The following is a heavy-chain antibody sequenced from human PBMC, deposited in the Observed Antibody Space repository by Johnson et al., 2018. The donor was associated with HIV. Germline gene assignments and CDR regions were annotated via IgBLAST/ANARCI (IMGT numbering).Heavy chain of an antibody. V-gene: IGHV3-30*03. CDR2: ISYDGSVK. Sequence: QMQLVESGGGVVQPGRSLRLSCVASGFTFRNYGMHWVRQAPGKGLEWVAVISYDGSVKYYADAVKGRFTISRDNSKNSLYLQMNSLRAEDTAVYYCARQQLSRNVAFDIWGQGTMVTVSS. CDR1: GFTFRNYG. CDR3: ARQQLSRNVAFDI. D-gene: IGHD6-13*01. J-gene: IGHJ3*02.